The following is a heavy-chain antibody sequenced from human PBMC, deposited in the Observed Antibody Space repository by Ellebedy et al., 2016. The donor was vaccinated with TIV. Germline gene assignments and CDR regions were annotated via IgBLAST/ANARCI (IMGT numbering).Heavy chain of an antibody. CDR2: INQDGSSI. Sequence: GESLKISCAASGFSFSSYYMFWVRQAPGKGLKCLASINQDGSSIQYVDSVRGRLTISRDNAENSLYLQMNSLRVKDTAVYYCVSTTRSRSFDIWGQGTMVTVSS. CDR3: VSTTRSRSFDI. D-gene: IGHD3-3*01. J-gene: IGHJ3*02. CDR1: GFSFSSYY. V-gene: IGHV3-7*02.